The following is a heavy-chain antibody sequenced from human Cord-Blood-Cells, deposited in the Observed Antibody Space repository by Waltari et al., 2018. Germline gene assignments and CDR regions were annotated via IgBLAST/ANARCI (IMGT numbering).Heavy chain of an antibody. J-gene: IGHJ5*02. CDR1: GGSFSGYY. D-gene: IGHD6-13*01. CDR2: INHSAST. V-gene: IGHV4-34*01. CDR3: ARVDSSSWLNWFDP. Sequence: QVQLQQWGAGLLKPSETLSLTCAVYGGSFSGYYWSWIRQPPGKGLEWIGEINHSASTHYTPSLKSRVTISVDTSKNQFSLKLSSLTAADTAVYYCARVDSSSWLNWFDPWGQGTLVTVSS.